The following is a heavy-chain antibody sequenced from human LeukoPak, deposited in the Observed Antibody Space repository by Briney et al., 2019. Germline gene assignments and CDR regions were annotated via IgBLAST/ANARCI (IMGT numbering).Heavy chain of an antibody. CDR2: ISISTSDI. J-gene: IGHJ4*02. CDR1: GFSFSTYS. CDR3: ARDYLYAFDY. D-gene: IGHD2-2*01. Sequence: GGSLRLSYAASGFSFSTYSMNWVRQAPGKGLEWISYISISTSDIYYADSVKGRFTISRDNARNSLYLQMNSLRDEDTAVYYCARDYLYAFDYWGQGTLVTVSS. V-gene: IGHV3-48*02.